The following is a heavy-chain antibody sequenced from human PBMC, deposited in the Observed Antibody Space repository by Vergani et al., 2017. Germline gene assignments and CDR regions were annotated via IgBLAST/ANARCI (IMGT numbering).Heavy chain of an antibody. CDR3: AKGRDGSGSSLRYYYYYMGV. CDR1: GFALNYYG. J-gene: IGHJ6*03. V-gene: IGHV3-30*18. CDR2: ISNDGSNK. D-gene: IGHD3-10*01. Sequence: QVQLVESGGGVVQRGGSLRLSRAASGFALNYYGMHRVRQAPGKGLESVAFISNDGSNKYYIDSVKGRFTISRDNSENTLYLQMNSLRAEDTVVYYCAKGRDGSGSSLRYYYYYMGVWGKGTTVTVSS.